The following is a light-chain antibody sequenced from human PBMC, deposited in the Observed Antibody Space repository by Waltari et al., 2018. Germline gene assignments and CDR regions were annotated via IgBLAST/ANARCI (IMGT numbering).Light chain of an antibody. CDR3: SSYTSSNTWV. CDR1: SSDVGGYNY. J-gene: IGLJ3*02. CDR2: DVS. Sequence: QSALTQPASVSGSPGQSITISCTGTSSDVGGYNYVSWYQQHQGKAPKLMIYDVSNRPSGLSNRFPGSKSGNTASLTISGLQAEDEADYYCSSYTSSNTWVFGGGTKLTVL. V-gene: IGLV2-14*03.